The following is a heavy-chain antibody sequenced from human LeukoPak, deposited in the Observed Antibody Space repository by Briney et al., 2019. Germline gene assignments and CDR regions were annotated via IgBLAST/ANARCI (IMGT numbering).Heavy chain of an antibody. V-gene: IGHV4-39*07. D-gene: IGHD2-2*01. CDR1: GGSISSSSYY. Sequence: PSETLSLTCTVSGGSISSSSYYWGWIRQPPGKGLEWIRSIYYSGSTNYNPSLKSRVTISVDTSKNQFSLKLSSVTAADTAVYYCARGRVVVPAASNWFDPWGQGTLVTVSS. CDR3: ARGRVVVPAASNWFDP. CDR2: IYYSGST. J-gene: IGHJ5*02.